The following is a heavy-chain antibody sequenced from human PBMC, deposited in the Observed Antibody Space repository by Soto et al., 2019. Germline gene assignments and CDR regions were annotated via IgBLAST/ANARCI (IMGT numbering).Heavy chain of an antibody. CDR3: ARHHYSHGSGYYFDY. D-gene: IGHD3-22*01. CDR2: IYYSGST. Sequence: QVQLQESRPGLVKPSETLSLTCTVSGGSVSSGSFFWSWIRQPPGKRLECIGYIYYSGSTNYNPSLKSRVTMSIGTSKNQFSLKLSSVTAADTAVYYCARHHYSHGSGYYFDYWGQGTLVTVSS. J-gene: IGHJ4*02. V-gene: IGHV4-61*01. CDR1: GGSVSSGSFF.